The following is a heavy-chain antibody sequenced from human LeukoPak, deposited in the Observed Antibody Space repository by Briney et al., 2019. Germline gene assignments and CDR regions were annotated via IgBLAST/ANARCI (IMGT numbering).Heavy chain of an antibody. CDR2: ISAYNGNT. D-gene: IGHD3/OR15-3a*01. V-gene: IGHV1-18*01. J-gene: IGHJ6*02. CDR3: ARDTRTGLLDWLHPYYYYGMDV. CDR1: GYTFTSYG. Sequence: GASVKVSCKASGYTFTSYGISWVRQAPGQGLEWMGWISAYNGNTNYAQKLQGRVTMTTDTSTSTAYMELRSLRSDDTAVYYCARDTRTGLLDWLHPYYYYGMDVWGQGTTVTVSS.